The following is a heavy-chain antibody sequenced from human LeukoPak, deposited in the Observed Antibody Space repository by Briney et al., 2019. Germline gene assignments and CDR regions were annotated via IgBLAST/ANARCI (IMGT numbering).Heavy chain of an antibody. D-gene: IGHD2-8*01. Sequence: GGSLRLSCAASGFTFSSYSMNWVRQAPGKGLEWVSYISTSRTTIYYADSVKGRFTISRDNANNSVDLQMNSLRAEDTAVYYCARGAAMDGPYNWFDPWGQGTLVTVSS. CDR3: ARGAAMDGPYNWFDP. J-gene: IGHJ5*02. CDR2: ISTSRTTI. CDR1: GFTFSSYS. V-gene: IGHV3-48*01.